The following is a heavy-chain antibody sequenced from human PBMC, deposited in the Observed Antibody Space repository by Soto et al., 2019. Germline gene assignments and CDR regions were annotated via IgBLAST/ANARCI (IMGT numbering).Heavy chain of an antibody. CDR3: ARRKERSGPYYLDL. Sequence: SVKVSCKASGYTFSTNDFACVLRSAGQGLEGMGCMDPNNGNAGFAQQFRGRVTMTRNTSITTAYMELSSLRTDDTAVYYCARRKERSGPYYLDLWGQGTLVTVSS. V-gene: IGHV1-8*01. CDR2: MDPNNGNA. J-gene: IGHJ4*02. CDR1: GYTFSTND.